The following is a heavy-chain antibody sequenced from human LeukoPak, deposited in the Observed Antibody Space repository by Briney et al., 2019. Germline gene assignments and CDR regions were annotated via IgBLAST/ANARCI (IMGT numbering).Heavy chain of an antibody. CDR1: GYTFTSYA. D-gene: IGHD5-18*01. Sequence: ASVKVSCKASGYTFTSYAMRWVRQAPGQRLEWMGWINAGNGNTKYSQKFQGRVTITRDTSASTAYMELSSLRSEDTAVYYCARGIQLWYGGRYFDYWGQGTLVTVSS. CDR3: ARGIQLWYGGRYFDY. V-gene: IGHV1-3*01. J-gene: IGHJ4*02. CDR2: INAGNGNT.